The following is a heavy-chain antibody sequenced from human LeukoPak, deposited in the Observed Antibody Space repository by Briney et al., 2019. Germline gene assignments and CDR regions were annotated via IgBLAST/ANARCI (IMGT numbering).Heavy chain of an antibody. CDR1: GGSIRGVDSY. V-gene: IGHV4-39*01. CDR2: IFYSGST. J-gene: IGHJ4*02. CDR3: ARHSAYGDYYFDY. Sequence: PSETLSLTGTVSGGSIRGVDSYWGWIRPPPGKGLEGIGRIFYSGSTYYNPSLKSRFTISVDTSKNQFSLKLSSVTAADTAVYYCARHSAYGDYYFDYWGQGTLVTVSS. D-gene: IGHD4-17*01.